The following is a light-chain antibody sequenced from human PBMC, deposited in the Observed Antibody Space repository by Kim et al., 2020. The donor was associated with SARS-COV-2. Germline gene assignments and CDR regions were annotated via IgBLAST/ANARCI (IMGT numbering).Light chain of an antibody. CDR2: KAS. CDR3: QQYNSYKYT. CDR1: QSISSW. V-gene: IGKV1-5*03. J-gene: IGKJ2*01. Sequence: DIQMTQSPSTLSASVGDRVTITCRASQSISSWLAWYQQKPGKAPKLLIYKASSLESGVPSRFSGSGSGTEFTLTISSLQPDDFATYYCQQYNSYKYTFGQGTKLEI.